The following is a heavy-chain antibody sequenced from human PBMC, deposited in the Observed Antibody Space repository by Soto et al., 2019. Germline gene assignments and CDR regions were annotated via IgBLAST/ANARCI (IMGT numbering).Heavy chain of an antibody. J-gene: IGHJ5*02. D-gene: IGHD2-2*01. V-gene: IGHV3-30-3*01. CDR2: ISYDGSNK. CDR3: ARDLVTYQLLYWFAH. CDR1: GFTFSSYA. Sequence: QVQLVESGGGVVQPGRSLRLSCAASGFTFSSYAMHWVRQAPGKGLEWVAVISYDGSNKYYADSVKGRFTISRDNSKNTLYLQMNSLSAEDTAVYYCARDLVTYQLLYWFAHWGQGTLVSVSS.